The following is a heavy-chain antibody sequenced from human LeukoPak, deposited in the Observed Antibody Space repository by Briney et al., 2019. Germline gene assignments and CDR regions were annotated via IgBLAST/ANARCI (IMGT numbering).Heavy chain of an antibody. CDR3: ARDQIDDFWSGPTHDYYMDV. V-gene: IGHV1-2*02. CDR1: GYTFTGYY. J-gene: IGHJ6*03. CDR2: INPNSGGT. D-gene: IGHD3-3*01. Sequence: GASVKVSCKASGYTFTGYYMHWVRQATGQGLEWMGWINPNSGGTNYAQKLQGRVTMTRDTSISTAYMGLSRLRSDDTAVYDCARDQIDDFWSGPTHDYYMDVWGKGTTVTVSS.